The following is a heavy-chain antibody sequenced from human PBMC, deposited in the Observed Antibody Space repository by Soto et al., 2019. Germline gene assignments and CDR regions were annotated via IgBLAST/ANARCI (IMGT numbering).Heavy chain of an antibody. CDR3: ARIRGWGWLGPNDY. J-gene: IGHJ4*02. CDR2: IFSNDAK. CDR1: GFSLSNARMS. V-gene: IGHV2-26*01. Sequence: QVTLKESGPVLVKPTETLTLTCTVSGFSLSNARMSVSWIRQPPGKALEWLAHIFSNDAKSYSASLKSRLTISKDTSKSQVVLTMTKMDPVYTATYYCARIRGWGWLGPNDYWGQGTLVTVSS. D-gene: IGHD3-10*01.